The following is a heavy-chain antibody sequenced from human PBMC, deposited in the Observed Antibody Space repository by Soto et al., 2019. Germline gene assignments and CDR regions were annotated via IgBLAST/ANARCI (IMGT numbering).Heavy chain of an antibody. CDR2: INSDGSSI. J-gene: IGHJ4*02. CDR1: GFTFSNSW. V-gene: IGHV3-74*01. CDR3: VRGYHYFEN. Sequence: GGSMRLSCAASGFTFSNSWMYWVRQAPGKGPAWVSRINSDGSSITYADSVKGRFTVSRDNAKNTLYLQMNSLRAEDTAVYFCVRGYHYFENCGQGTRVTVSS. D-gene: IGHD1-26*01.